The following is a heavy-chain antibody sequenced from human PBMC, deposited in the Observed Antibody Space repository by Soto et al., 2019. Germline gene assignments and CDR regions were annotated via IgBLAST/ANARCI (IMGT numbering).Heavy chain of an antibody. CDR1: GGPFSRGGYY. J-gene: IGHJ5*02. CDR2: IFYTGST. D-gene: IGHD3-22*01. Sequence: SETLSLTCTVSGGPFSRGGYYWSWIRQHPGKGLECIGYIFYTGSTYYNPTLKSRVTMSVDTSKRQFSLNLSSLTAADTAVYFCARTGKFYYYDNRGLTFDPWGQGTLVTVSS. CDR3: ARTGKFYYYDNRGLTFDP. V-gene: IGHV4-31*03.